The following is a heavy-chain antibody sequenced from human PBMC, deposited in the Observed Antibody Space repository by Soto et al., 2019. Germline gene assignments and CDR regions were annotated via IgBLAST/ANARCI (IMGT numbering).Heavy chain of an antibody. J-gene: IGHJ4*02. CDR3: ARSEQWLVPLYFDS. Sequence: SETLSLTCTVSGGSISGYYWSWIRQPPGKGPEWIGYIYHTGRTNYNPSLKSRVTLSVDTSKNQFSLKLSSVTAADTAIYYCARSEQWLVPLYFDSWGQGTLVTVSS. CDR1: GGSISGYY. D-gene: IGHD6-19*01. CDR2: IYHTGRT. V-gene: IGHV4-59*01.